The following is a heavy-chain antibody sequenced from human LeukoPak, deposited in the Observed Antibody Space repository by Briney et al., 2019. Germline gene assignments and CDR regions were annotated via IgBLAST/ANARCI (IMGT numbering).Heavy chain of an antibody. CDR3: ARKENVYYYFDY. D-gene: IGHD3-10*01. V-gene: IGHV4-30-2*01. CDR1: GGSISSGGYS. CDR2: IYHSGST. Sequence: PSETLSLTCAVSGGSISSGGYSWSWIRQPPGKGLEWIGYIYHSGSTYYNPSLKSRVTISVDRSKNQFSLKLSSVTAVDTAVYYCARKENVYYYFDYWGQGTLVTVSS. J-gene: IGHJ4*02.